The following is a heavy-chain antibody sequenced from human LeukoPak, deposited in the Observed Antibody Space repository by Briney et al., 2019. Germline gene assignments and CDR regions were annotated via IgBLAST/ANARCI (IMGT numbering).Heavy chain of an antibody. CDR2: IYYSGST. V-gene: IGHV4-59*01. CDR3: AREGCSSTSCYDNREFDY. CDR1: GGSISSYY. J-gene: IGHJ4*02. Sequence: SETLSLTCTVSGGSISSYYWSWIRQPPGKGLEWIGYIYYSGSTNYNPSLKSRVTISVDTSKNQFSLKLSSVTAADTAVYYCAREGCSSTSCYDNREFDYWGQGTLVTVSS. D-gene: IGHD2-2*01.